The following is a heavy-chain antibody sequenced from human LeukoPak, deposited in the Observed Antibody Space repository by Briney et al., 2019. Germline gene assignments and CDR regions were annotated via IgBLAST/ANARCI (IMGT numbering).Heavy chain of an antibody. J-gene: IGHJ4*02. CDR2: IYNGGST. CDR3: ARDQGSASYHQ. V-gene: IGHV3-66*01. CDR1: GLTLSLYG. Sequence: QSGGSLSLSCAACGLTLSLYGMSWVRHARGKGLEWVAVIYNGGSTYYADSVKGRFTITRDNSTNTLYLQMNSLSAEDTAVYYCARDQGSASYHQWGQGTLVTVSS. D-gene: IGHD2-2*01.